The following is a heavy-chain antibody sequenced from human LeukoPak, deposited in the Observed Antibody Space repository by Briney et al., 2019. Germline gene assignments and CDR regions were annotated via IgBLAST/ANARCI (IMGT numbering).Heavy chain of an antibody. CDR2: IRGKPYGGTT. CDR1: GFTFGDYA. Sequence: AGGSLRLSCTASGFTFGDYAMSWFRQAPGKGLEWVGFIRGKPYGGTTEYAASVKGRFTISRDDSKSIAYLQMNSLKTEDTAVYYCSLNYYYDSSGYYSPYYFDYWGQGTLVTVSS. D-gene: IGHD3-22*01. CDR3: SLNYYYDSSGYYSPYYFDY. V-gene: IGHV3-49*03. J-gene: IGHJ4*02.